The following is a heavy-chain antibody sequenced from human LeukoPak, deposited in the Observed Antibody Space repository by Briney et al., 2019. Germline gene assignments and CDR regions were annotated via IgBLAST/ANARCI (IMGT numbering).Heavy chain of an antibody. D-gene: IGHD1-26*01. CDR1: GGSISGSY. CDR3: ARVNGSGSSAWPDY. Sequence: SETLSLTCTVSGGSISGSYWSWIRQPPGKGLEWIGYIYYSETYYNPSLKSRVTISLDTSKNQFSLNLRFVTAADTAVYYCARVNGSGSSAWPDYWGQGTLVTVSS. V-gene: IGHV4-59*08. J-gene: IGHJ4*02. CDR2: IYYSET.